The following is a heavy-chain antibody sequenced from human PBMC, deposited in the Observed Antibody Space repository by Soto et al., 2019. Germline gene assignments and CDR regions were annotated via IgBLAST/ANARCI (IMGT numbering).Heavy chain of an antibody. CDR3: AKDQGDYGSWMRQYYYYYGMDV. CDR1: GFTFSSYA. CDR2: ISGSGGST. Sequence: GGSLRLSCAASGFTFSSYAMSWVRQAPGKGLGWVSAISGSGGSTYYADSVKGRFTISRDNSKNTLYLQMISLRAEDTAVYYCAKDQGDYGSWMRQYYYYYGMDVWGQGTTVTVSS. J-gene: IGHJ6*02. V-gene: IGHV3-23*01. D-gene: IGHD3-10*01.